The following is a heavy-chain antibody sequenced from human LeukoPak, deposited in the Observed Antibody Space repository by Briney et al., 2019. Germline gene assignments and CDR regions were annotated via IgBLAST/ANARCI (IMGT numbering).Heavy chain of an antibody. CDR2: VDPEDGET. CDR1: GYTFTYYY. J-gene: IGHJ4*02. Sequence: AAVKISCKVSGYTFTYYYMHWVQQAPGKGLEWMGLVDPEDGETIYAEKFQGRVTITADTSTDTAYMELSSLRSEDTAVYYCATAYSSSSDFDYWGQGTLVTVSS. CDR3: ATAYSSSSDFDY. V-gene: IGHV1-69-2*01. D-gene: IGHD6-6*01.